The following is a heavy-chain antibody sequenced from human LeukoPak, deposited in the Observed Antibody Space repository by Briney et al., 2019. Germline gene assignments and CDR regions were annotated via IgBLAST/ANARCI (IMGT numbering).Heavy chain of an antibody. D-gene: IGHD4-17*01. CDR3: ASNYGDYVPMQLGPNWYFDL. CDR2: INPSGGST. V-gene: IGHV1-46*01. Sequence: GASVKVSCKASGYTITNNYMHWVRQAPGQGLEWMGIINPSGGSTSYAQKFQGRVTMTRDMSTSTVYMELSSLRSEDTAVYYCASNYGDYVPMQLGPNWYFDLWGRGTLVTVSS. CDR1: GYTITNNY. J-gene: IGHJ2*01.